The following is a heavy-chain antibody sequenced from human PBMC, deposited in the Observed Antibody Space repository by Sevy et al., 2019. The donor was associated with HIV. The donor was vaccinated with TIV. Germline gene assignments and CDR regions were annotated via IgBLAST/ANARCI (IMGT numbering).Heavy chain of an antibody. V-gene: IGHV3-74*01. J-gene: IGHJ6*02. Sequence: GGSLRLSCAASGFTFSSYWMHWVRQAPGKGLVWVSRINSDGSSTSYADSVKGRFTISRDNAKNTLYLQMNSLRAEDTAVYYCASPGGYSYGYSYYYYGIDVWGQGTTVTVSS. CDR1: GFTFSSYW. D-gene: IGHD5-18*01. CDR2: INSDGSST. CDR3: ASPGGYSYGYSYYYYGIDV.